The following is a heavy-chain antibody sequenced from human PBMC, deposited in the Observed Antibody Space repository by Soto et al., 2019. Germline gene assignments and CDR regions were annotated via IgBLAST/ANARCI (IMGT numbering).Heavy chain of an antibody. CDR1: GFPSSTYGFSTYA. V-gene: IGHV3-23*01. J-gene: IGHJ4*01. Sequence: PGGSLRLSCLASGFPSSTYGFSTYAMTWVRQPPGKGLEWVSVITGSGGHSYYADSVKGRFTISRDNSRNTLFLQMDSSRADDTAVYFCAKGTSSEFLLSFDDWGHGTLVT. CDR2: ITGSGGHS. CDR3: AKGTSSEFLLSFDD. D-gene: IGHD3-10*01.